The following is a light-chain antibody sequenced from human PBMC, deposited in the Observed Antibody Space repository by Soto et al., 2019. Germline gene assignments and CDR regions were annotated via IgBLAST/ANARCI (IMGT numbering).Light chain of an antibody. J-gene: IGLJ1*01. CDR2: EVS. V-gene: IGLV2-14*03. CDR3: TSFAPGRIYV. Sequence: QSVLTKPASVSGSPGESTTSSCSPTSGEIGAYDYVSWYQQHPGRAPKLITYEVSHRVSGPSYRFSGSKSGNTASLTISGLQAEDEGDYYCTSFAPGRIYVFGSGTKVTVL. CDR1: SGEIGAYDY.